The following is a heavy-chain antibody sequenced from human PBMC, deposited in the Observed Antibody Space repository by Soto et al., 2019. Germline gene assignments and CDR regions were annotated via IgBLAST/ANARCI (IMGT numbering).Heavy chain of an antibody. CDR1: GGSISSNY. Sequence: PSETLSLTCTVSGGSISSNYWGWIRQPPGKGLEWIGYMYHSGSTRYNPSLRSRVTISLDTPKNQFSLNLSSVTAADTALYYCARQGFGELHGLVDVWGQGTTVTVSS. V-gene: IGHV4-59*08. CDR3: ARQGFGELHGLVDV. J-gene: IGHJ6*02. CDR2: MYHSGST. D-gene: IGHD3-10*01.